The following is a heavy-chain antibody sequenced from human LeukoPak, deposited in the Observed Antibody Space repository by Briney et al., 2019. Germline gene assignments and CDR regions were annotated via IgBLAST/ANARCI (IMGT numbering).Heavy chain of an antibody. D-gene: IGHD2-15*01. CDR3: ARGGCSGGTCWYYFDY. Sequence: SETLSLTCAVYGEPFNDYFWTWIRQPPGKGLEWIGEINHSGSINYNPSLKSRVTISVDTSKNQFSLKLSSLTAADTAVYYCARGGCSGGTCWYYFDYLSQGTLVTVSS. CDR1: GEPFNDYF. V-gene: IGHV4-34*01. CDR2: INHSGSI. J-gene: IGHJ4*02.